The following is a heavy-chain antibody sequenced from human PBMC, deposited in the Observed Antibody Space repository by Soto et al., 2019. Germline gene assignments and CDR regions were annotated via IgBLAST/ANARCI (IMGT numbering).Heavy chain of an antibody. V-gene: IGHV5-51*01. CDR1: GYSFSTSW. CDR3: ATRAEYYDFWSGYYGA. J-gene: IGHJ5*02. CDR2: IYPSDSDT. Sequence: GESLKISCKVSGYSFSTSWIGWLRQMSGKGLEWMGTIYPSDSDTRYSPSFQGQVIISADKSTSTAYLQWRSLKASDTAMYYCATRAEYYDFWSGYYGAWGQGTLVTVSS. D-gene: IGHD3-3*01.